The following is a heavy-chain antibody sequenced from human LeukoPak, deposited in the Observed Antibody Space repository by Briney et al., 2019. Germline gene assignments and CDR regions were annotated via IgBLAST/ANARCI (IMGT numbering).Heavy chain of an antibody. CDR1: GFNFSSYN. V-gene: IGHV3-21*01. CDR3: ARSSSEAIDI. Sequence: PGGSLRLSCAASGFNFSSYNMNWVRQAPGKGLEWVSSISSSSGHIYYADSLKGRFTIARDNAKNSLYLQMNSLRAEDTAVYYCARSSSEAIDIWGQGTMVTVSS. CDR2: ISSSSGHI. J-gene: IGHJ3*02.